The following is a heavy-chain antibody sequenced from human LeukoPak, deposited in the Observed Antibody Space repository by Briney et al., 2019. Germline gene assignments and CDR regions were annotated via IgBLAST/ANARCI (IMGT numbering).Heavy chain of an antibody. V-gene: IGHV4-34*01. Sequence: PSETLSLTCAVHGGSLGGYYWSWIRQSPGKGLEWIGEVDQTGGTNYNPSLKSRVTISVDTSKKQFSLHLSSVTAADTAVFYCARGFTVLHFHYGLDVWGQGTTVIVSS. D-gene: IGHD4-17*01. CDR3: ARGFTVLHFHYGLDV. CDR1: GGSLGGYY. CDR2: VDQTGGT. J-gene: IGHJ6*02.